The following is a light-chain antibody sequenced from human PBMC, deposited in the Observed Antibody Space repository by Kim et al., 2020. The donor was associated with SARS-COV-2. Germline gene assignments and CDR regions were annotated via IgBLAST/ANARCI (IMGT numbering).Light chain of an antibody. CDR1: QSVSSSY. Sequence: PGEIANTAWRASQSVSSSYLAGYQQKPGQAPRLLIYGASSRATGITDRFSGSGSGTDFTLTISRLEPEDFAVYDCQQYGSSLLTFGGGTKVDIK. CDR3: QQYGSSLLT. CDR2: GAS. J-gene: IGKJ4*01. V-gene: IGKV3-20*01.